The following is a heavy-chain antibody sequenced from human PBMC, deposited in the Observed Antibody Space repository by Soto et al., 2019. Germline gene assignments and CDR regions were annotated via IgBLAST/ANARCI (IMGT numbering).Heavy chain of an antibody. Sequence: EVQLLESGGGLVQPGGSLRLSCAASGFTFSSYAMSWVRQAPGKGLEWVSAISGSGGSTYYADSVKGRFTISRDNSKNTLYLQMNSLRAEDTAVYYCASISNGPAAAIMPYYYYGMDVWGQGTTVTVSS. CDR1: GFTFSSYA. V-gene: IGHV3-23*01. CDR3: ASISNGPAAAIMPYYYYGMDV. J-gene: IGHJ6*02. CDR2: ISGSGGST. D-gene: IGHD2-2*02.